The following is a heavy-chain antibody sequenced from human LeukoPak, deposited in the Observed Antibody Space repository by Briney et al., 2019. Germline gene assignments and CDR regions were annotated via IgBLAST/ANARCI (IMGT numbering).Heavy chain of an antibody. CDR3: AKGYGVVGATGRRPFDY. V-gene: IGHV3-23*01. CDR1: GFTFSSYA. D-gene: IGHD1-26*01. J-gene: IGHJ4*02. Sequence: GGSLRLSCAASGFTFSSYAMSWVRQAPGKGLEWVSAISGSGGSTYYADSVKGRFTISRDNSKNTLYLQMNSLRAEDTAVYYCAKGYGVVGATGRRPFDYWGQGTLVTVSS. CDR2: ISGSGGST.